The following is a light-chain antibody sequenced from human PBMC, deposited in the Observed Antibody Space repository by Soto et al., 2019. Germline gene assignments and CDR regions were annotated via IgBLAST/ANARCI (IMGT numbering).Light chain of an antibody. V-gene: IGLV2-14*01. J-gene: IGLJ2*01. CDR2: EVS. Sequence: QSALTQPASVSGSPGQSITISCTGTSSDIGDYNYVSWYQQHPGKPPKLMIYEVSNRPSGVSNRFSGSKSGNTASLTISGLQAEDEADYYCTSFTNNNTPHVIFGGGTKLTVL. CDR1: SSDIGDYNY. CDR3: TSFTNNNTPHVI.